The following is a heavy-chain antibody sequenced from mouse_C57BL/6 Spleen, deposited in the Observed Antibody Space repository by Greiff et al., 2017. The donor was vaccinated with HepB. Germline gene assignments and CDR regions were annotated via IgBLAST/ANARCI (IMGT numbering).Heavy chain of an antibody. CDR3: ARGPSYGSSYRYFDV. V-gene: IGHV3-8*01. CDR1: GYSITSDY. D-gene: IGHD1-1*01. CDR2: ISYSGST. J-gene: IGHJ1*03. Sequence: VQLKESGPGLAKPSQTLSLTCSVTGYSITSDYWNWIRKFPGNKLEYMGYISYSGSTYYNPSLKSRISITRDTSKNQYYLQLNSVTTEDTATYYCARGPSYGSSYRYFDVWGTGTTVTVSS.